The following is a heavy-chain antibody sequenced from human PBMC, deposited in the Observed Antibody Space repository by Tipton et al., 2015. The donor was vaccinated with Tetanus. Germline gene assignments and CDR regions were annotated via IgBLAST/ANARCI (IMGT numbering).Heavy chain of an antibody. CDR2: IYYSGST. J-gene: IGHJ4*02. Sequence: LRLSCTVSGGSISSSSYYWGWIRQPPGKGLEWIGSIYYSGSTYYNPSLKSRVTISVDTSKNQFSLKLSSVTAADTAVYYCARQTKNYDFWSGYYPYYFDYWGQGTLVTVSS. CDR3: ARQTKNYDFWSGYYPYYFDY. V-gene: IGHV4-39*01. D-gene: IGHD3-3*01. CDR1: GGSISSSSYY.